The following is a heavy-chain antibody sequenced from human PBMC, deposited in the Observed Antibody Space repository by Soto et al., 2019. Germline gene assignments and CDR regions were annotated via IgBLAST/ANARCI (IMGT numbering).Heavy chain of an antibody. Sequence: PGESLKISCNGSGYSFAGYWITWVRQKPWKGLEWMGRIDPSDSQTYYSPSFRGHVTISATKSITTVFLQWSSLRASDTAMYYCARQIYDSDTGPNSQYYFDSWGQGTPVTVS. CDR1: GYSFAGYW. CDR2: IDPSDSQT. V-gene: IGHV5-10-1*01. CDR3: ARQIYDSDTGPNSQYYFDS. D-gene: IGHD3-22*01. J-gene: IGHJ4*02.